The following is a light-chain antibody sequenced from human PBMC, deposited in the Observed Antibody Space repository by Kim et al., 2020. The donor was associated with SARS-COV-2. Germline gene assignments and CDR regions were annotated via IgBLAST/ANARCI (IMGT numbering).Light chain of an antibody. Sequence: EIVMTQSPATLSVSPGDRATLSCRASQSINSNLGWYQQKPGQPPSLLIYGASTRATGIPARFSCSGSGTEFTLTISSLQSEDFAIYYCQQSNNWPRTFGQGTKVEIK. J-gene: IGKJ1*01. CDR3: QQSNNWPRT. CDR2: GAS. CDR1: QSINSN. V-gene: IGKV3-15*01.